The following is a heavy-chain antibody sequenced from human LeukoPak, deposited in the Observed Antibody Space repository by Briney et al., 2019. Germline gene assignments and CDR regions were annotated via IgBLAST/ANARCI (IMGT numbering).Heavy chain of an antibody. Sequence: SETLSLTCTVSGGSISSSSYYWGWIRQPPGKGLEWIGSIYYSGSTYYNPSLKSRVTISVDTSKNQFSLKLSSVTAADTAVYYCARGVGISGWCHFDYWGQGTLVTVSS. V-gene: IGHV4-39*01. J-gene: IGHJ4*02. D-gene: IGHD6-19*01. CDR1: GGSISSSSYY. CDR3: ARGVGISGWCHFDY. CDR2: IYYSGST.